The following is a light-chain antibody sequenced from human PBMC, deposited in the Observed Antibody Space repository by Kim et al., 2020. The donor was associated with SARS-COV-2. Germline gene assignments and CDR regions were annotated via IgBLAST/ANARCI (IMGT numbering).Light chain of an antibody. CDR1: SSDVGRYNY. CDR3: SSYAGSYTWV. Sequence: GQLVAISSTGTSSDVGRYNYVSWYQQHPGKAPKLVIYGVTKRPSGVPDRFSGSKSGNTASLTISGLQAEDETDYYCSSYAGSYTWVFGGGTQLTVL. J-gene: IGLJ3*02. V-gene: IGLV2-11*01. CDR2: GVT.